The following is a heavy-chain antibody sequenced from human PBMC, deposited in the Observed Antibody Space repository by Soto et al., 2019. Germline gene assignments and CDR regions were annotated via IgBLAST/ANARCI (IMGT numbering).Heavy chain of an antibody. Sequence: QVQLVQSGAEVRKPGASVKLSCKASGYTFTNYAIHWVRQAPGQRLEWMGWINGGNGNTKYSQKFQGRVTITRDTSACSAYMDLSSLRSEDTALYYCAREGQWIAFDSWGQGTLVTVSS. CDR3: AREGQWIAFDS. V-gene: IGHV1-3*01. D-gene: IGHD6-19*01. CDR2: INGGNGNT. CDR1: GYTFTNYA. J-gene: IGHJ4*02.